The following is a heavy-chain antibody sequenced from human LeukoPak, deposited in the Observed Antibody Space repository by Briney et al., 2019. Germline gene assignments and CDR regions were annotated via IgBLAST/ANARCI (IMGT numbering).Heavy chain of an antibody. CDR3: ARERGAAAVMDV. CDR1: GGSISSGGYY. J-gene: IGHJ6*02. V-gene: IGHV4-30-2*01. D-gene: IGHD6-13*01. Sequence: SETLSLTCTVSGGSISSGGYYWSWLRQPPGKGLEWIGEIYHSGSTNYNLSLKSRVTISVDKSKNQFSLKLSSVTAADTAVYYCARERGAAAVMDVWGQGTTVTVSS. CDR2: IYHSGST.